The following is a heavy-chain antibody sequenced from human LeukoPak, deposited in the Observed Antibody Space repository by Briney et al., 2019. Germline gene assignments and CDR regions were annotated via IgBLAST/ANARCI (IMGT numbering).Heavy chain of an antibody. D-gene: IGHD3-3*01. V-gene: IGHV4-59*08. CDR2: IYYSGST. CDR1: GGSISSYY. J-gene: IGHJ5*02. CDR3: ARHPYTIFGVVPYGGFDP. Sequence: ASETLSLTCTVPGGSISSYYWSWIRQPPGKGLEWIGYIYYSGSTNYNPSLKSRVTISVDTSKNQFSLKLSSVTAADTAVYYCARHPYTIFGVVPYGGFDPWGQGTLVTVSS.